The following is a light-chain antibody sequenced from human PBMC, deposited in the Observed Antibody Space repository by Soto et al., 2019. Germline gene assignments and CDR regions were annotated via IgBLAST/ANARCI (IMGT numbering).Light chain of an antibody. V-gene: IGKV1-8*01. CDR2: AAS. CDR3: QQYCSYPLT. J-gene: IGKJ4*01. Sequence: AIRMTQSPSSLSASTGGRVTITCRASQGISSYLAWYQQKPGKAPKLLIYAASTLQSGVPSRFSGSGSGTDFTLTISCLQSEDFATYYCQQYCSYPLTFGGGTKVEIK. CDR1: QGISSY.